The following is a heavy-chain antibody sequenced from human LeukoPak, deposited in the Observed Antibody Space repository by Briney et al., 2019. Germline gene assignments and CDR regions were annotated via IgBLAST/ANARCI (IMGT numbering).Heavy chain of an antibody. CDR1: GFTFSNYW. J-gene: IGHJ4*02. Sequence: GGSLRLSCAASGFTFSNYWMSWVRQAPGKGLEWVANIKQDGSGKNYVDSVKGRFTISRDNAQNSLYLQMNSLRAEDTAVYYCASTQTFDYWGQGTLVTVSS. CDR3: ASTQTFDY. V-gene: IGHV3-7*01. CDR2: IKQDGSGK.